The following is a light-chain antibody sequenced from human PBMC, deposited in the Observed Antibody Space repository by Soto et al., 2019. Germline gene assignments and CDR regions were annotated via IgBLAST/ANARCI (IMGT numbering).Light chain of an antibody. CDR3: SSYTRTNTVV. CDR2: DVS. J-gene: IGLJ2*01. Sequence: CVLTQTASVSGSPGQSITISCTGTSSDVGGYNYVSWYQQHPGKAPKLMIYDVSSRPSGVSHRFSGSKSGDTASLTISGLQAEDEADYYCSSYTRTNTVVFGGGTKVTVL. CDR1: SSDVGGYNY. V-gene: IGLV2-14*03.